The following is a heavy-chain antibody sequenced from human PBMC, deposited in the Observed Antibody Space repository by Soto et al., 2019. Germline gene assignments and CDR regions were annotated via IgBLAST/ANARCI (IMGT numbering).Heavy chain of an antibody. Sequence: GSLRLSCAAYGFTFSSYSMRWFRQAPEKGLEWDSYISSSSTIYYADSVKGRVTISRDNAKNSLYLQMNSLRDEDTAVYYCAREGSPPWGGWSYNWFDPWGQGTLVTVSS. CDR2: ISSSSTI. D-gene: IGHD6-19*01. J-gene: IGHJ5*02. CDR3: AREGSPPWGGWSYNWFDP. V-gene: IGHV3-48*02. CDR1: GFTFSSYS.